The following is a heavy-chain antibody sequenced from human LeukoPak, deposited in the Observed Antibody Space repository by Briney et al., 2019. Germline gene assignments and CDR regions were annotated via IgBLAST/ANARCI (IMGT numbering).Heavy chain of an antibody. Sequence: GGSLRLSCAASGFTFSDYYMSWIRQAPGKGLEWVSYISSSGSTIYYADSVKGRFTISRDNSKNTLYLQMNSLRAEDTAVYYCAKVPYDILTGYPDAFDIWGQGTMVTVSS. V-gene: IGHV3-11*04. CDR2: ISSSGSTI. CDR1: GFTFSDYY. CDR3: AKVPYDILTGYPDAFDI. D-gene: IGHD3-9*01. J-gene: IGHJ3*02.